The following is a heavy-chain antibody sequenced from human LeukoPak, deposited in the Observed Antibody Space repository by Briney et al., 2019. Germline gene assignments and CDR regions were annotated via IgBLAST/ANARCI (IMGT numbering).Heavy chain of an antibody. Sequence: LSLTCTVSGGSISSFYWSWIRQPPGKGLEWVSYISSSGSTIYYADSVKGRFTISRDNAKNPLYLQMNSLRAEDTAVYYCAELGITMIGGVWGKGTTVTISS. CDR1: GGSISSFY. V-gene: IGHV3-11*04. J-gene: IGHJ6*04. D-gene: IGHD3-10*02. CDR2: ISSSGSTI. CDR3: AELGITMIGGV.